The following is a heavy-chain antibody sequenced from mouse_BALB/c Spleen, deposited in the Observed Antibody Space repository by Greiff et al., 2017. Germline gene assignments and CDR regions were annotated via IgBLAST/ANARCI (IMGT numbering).Heavy chain of an antibody. CDR1: GFNIKDTY. Sequence: EVQRVESGAELVKPGASVKLSCTASGFNIKDTYMHWVKQRPEQGLEWIGRIDPANGNTKYDPKFQGKATITADTSSNTAYLQLSSLTSEDTAVYYCASYGSSFDYWGQGTTLTVSS. D-gene: IGHD1-1*01. J-gene: IGHJ2*01. V-gene: IGHV14-3*02. CDR2: IDPANGNT. CDR3: ASYGSSFDY.